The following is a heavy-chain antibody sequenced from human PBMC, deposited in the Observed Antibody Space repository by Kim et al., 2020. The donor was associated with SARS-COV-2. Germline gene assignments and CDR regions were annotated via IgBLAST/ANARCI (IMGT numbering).Heavy chain of an antibody. Sequence: GGSLRLSCAASGFTFSDHAMNWVRQAPGRGLEWVSSIGGSDGTTYYADSVKGRFTISRDNSKNKLFLLMSALRAEDTAVYYCAKSDCGVGTCFMFNYWGQGTLVPAS. V-gene: IGHV3-23*01. CDR1: GFTFSDHA. J-gene: IGHJ4*02. D-gene: IGHD2-15*01. CDR3: AKSDCGVGTCFMFNY. CDR2: IGGSDGTT.